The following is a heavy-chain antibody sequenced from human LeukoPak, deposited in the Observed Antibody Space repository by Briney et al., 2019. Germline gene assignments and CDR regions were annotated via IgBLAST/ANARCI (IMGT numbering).Heavy chain of an antibody. CDR1: GFTFRSYG. D-gene: IGHD3-22*01. V-gene: IGHV3-30*02. J-gene: IGHJ4*02. Sequence: GGSLRLSCAASGFTFRSYGMHWVRQAPGKGLVWVAFIRYDGSNKYYTDSVKGRFTISRDNSNNTLYLQMNSLRAEDTAVYYCAAHSGGGYYYDSSGYSDYWGQGTLVTVSS. CDR3: AAHSGGGYYYDSSGYSDY. CDR2: IRYDGSNK.